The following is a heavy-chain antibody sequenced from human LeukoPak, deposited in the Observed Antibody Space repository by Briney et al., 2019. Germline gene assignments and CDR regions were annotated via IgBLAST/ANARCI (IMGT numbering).Heavy chain of an antibody. CDR3: ARPIVVVPLRAFDI. J-gene: IGHJ3*02. CDR2: INHSGST. CDR1: GGSLSGYY. V-gene: IGHV4-34*01. D-gene: IGHD2-21*01. Sequence: PSETLSLTCAVYGGSLSGYYWSWIRQPPGKGLEWIGEINHSGSTNYNPSLKSRVTISVDTSKNQFSLKLSSVTAADTAVYYCARPIVVVPLRAFDIWGQGIMVTVSS.